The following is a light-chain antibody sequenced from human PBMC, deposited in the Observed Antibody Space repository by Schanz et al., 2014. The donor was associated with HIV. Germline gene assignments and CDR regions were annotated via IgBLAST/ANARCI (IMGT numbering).Light chain of an antibody. CDR1: QSVSSSY. CDR2: AAS. Sequence: EVVLTQSPATLSLSPGERATLSCRASQSVSSSYLTWYQQTPGQAPRLLIYAASSRATDIPGRFSGSGSGTDFPLPTSGLEPEDFAVYYCQHFGRPPYTFGQGTRLEI. J-gene: IGKJ2*01. CDR3: QHFGRPPYT. V-gene: IGKV3-20*01.